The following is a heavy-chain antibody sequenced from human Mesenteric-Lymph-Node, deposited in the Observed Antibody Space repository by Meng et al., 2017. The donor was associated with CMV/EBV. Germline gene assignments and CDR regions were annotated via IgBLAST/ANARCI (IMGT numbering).Heavy chain of an antibody. CDR1: GFTLSSYA. CDR2: ISGSGGDT. Sequence: GESLKISCAASGFTLSSYAMSWVRQAPGKGLEWVSTISGSGGDTYYADSVKGRFTISRDNSKNTLYLQVNSLRAEDTAVYYCARGRYNTGPWGQGTLVTVSS. J-gene: IGHJ5*02. D-gene: IGHD1-14*01. V-gene: IGHV3-23*01. CDR3: ARGRYNTGP.